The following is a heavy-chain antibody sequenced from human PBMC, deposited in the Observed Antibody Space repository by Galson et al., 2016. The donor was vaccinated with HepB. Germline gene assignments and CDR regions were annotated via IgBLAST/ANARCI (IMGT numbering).Heavy chain of an antibody. Sequence: ETLSLTCIVSGGSINSYYWSWIRQPPGKGLEWIGYIHDSGITNYNPSLKSRVIISLDTSKNQFSLKLSSMTAADTAVYYCARLSSGVAGRRVPFDSWGQGTLVTVSS. J-gene: IGHJ5*01. V-gene: IGHV4-59*01. D-gene: IGHD6-19*01. CDR2: IHDSGIT. CDR1: GGSINSYY. CDR3: ARLSSGVAGRRVPFDS.